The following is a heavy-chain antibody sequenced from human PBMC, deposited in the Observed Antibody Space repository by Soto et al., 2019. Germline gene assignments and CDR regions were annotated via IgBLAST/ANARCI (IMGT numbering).Heavy chain of an antibody. CDR1: GVTFSSYA. V-gene: IGHV3-23*01. CDR2: ISGSGGST. Sequence: WGSLRPSCAASGVTFSSYAISWVRQAPGKGLEWVSAISGSGGSTYYADSVKGRFTISRDNSKNTLYLQMNSLRAEDTAVYYCANQPGDIVVVPAAIDSYYFDYWGQGTLVTVSS. D-gene: IGHD2-2*01. CDR3: ANQPGDIVVVPAAIDSYYFDY. J-gene: IGHJ4*02.